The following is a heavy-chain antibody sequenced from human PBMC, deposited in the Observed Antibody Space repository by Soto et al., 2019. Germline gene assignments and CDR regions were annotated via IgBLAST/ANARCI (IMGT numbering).Heavy chain of an antibody. J-gene: IGHJ4*02. V-gene: IGHV3-53*01. CDR2: IYSGGST. D-gene: IGHD3-22*01. CDR1: GFTVSSNY. Sequence: SLRLSCAASGFTVSSNYMSWVRQAPGKGLEWVSVIYSGGSTYYADSVKGRFTISRDNSKNTLYLQMNSLRAEDTAVYYCANSVNYYDSSGYYSPPPFDYWGQGTLVTVSS. CDR3: ANSVNYYDSSGYYSPPPFDY.